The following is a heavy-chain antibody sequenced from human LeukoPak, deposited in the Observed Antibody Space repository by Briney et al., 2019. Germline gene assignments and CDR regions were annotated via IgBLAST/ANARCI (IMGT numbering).Heavy chain of an antibody. CDR1: GYTFTSYY. CDR2: INPSGGST. V-gene: IGHV1-46*01. D-gene: IGHD3-10*01. J-gene: IGHJ4*02. CDR3: ARECGSGSSCRSFDY. Sequence: SVKVSCKASGYTFTSYYMHWVRQAPGQGLEWMGIINPSGGSTSYAQKFQGRVTMTRDTSTSTVYMELSSLRSEDTAVYYCARECGSGSSCRSFDYWGQGTLVTVSS.